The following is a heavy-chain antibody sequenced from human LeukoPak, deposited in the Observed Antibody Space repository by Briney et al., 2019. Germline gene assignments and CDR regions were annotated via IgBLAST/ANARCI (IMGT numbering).Heavy chain of an antibody. CDR1: GFTFGDYA. CDR3: TRDRLGYNYRTNWFDP. D-gene: IGHD5-18*01. CDR2: IRSKAYGGKT. J-gene: IGHJ5*02. Sequence: GRSLRLSCTASGFTFGDYAMSWFRQAPGKGLEWVGFIRSKAYGGKTEYAASVKGRFTISRDDSKSIAYLQMNSLKTEDTAVYSCTRDRLGYNYRTNWFDPWGQGTLVTVSS. V-gene: IGHV3-49*03.